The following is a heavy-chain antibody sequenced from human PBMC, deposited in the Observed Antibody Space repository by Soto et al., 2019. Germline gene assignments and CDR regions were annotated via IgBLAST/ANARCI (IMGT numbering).Heavy chain of an antibody. J-gene: IGHJ4*02. D-gene: IGHD1-26*01. CDR2: IYTDGRT. Sequence: GGSLRLSCAASGFSVSSKYMSWVRQAPGKVLEWVSVIYTDGRTYYAESVKGRFTISRDNSENTLYLHMNGLRAEDTAVYYCGRGQTVGVTAPDSWGQGT. CDR3: GRGQTVGVTAPDS. V-gene: IGHV3-53*01. CDR1: GFSVSSKY.